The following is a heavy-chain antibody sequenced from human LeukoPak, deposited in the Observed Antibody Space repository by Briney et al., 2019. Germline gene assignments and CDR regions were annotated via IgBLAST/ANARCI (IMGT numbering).Heavy chain of an antibody. CDR1: GGTFSSYA. CDR2: IIPIFGIA. V-gene: IGHV1-69*01. J-gene: IGHJ4*02. Sequence: ASVKVSCKASGGTFSSYAISWVRQAPGQGLEWMGGIIPIFGIANYAQKFQGRVTITADESTSTAYMELSSLRSEDTAVYYCASSEGTAMVPHYFDYWGQGTLVTVSS. CDR3: ASSEGTAMVPHYFDY. D-gene: IGHD5-18*01.